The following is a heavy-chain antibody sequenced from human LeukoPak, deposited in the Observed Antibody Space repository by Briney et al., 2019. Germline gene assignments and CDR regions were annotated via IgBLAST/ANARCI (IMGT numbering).Heavy chain of an antibody. CDR1: GYTFTSYY. Sequence: ASVKVSCKASGYTFTSYYMHWVRQAPGQGLEWMGIINPSGGSTSYAQKFQGRVTMTRDMSTSTVYMELSSLRSDDTAVYYCARATFPYYYDSNGLNAFDIWGQGTMVTVSS. CDR3: ARATFPYYYDSNGLNAFDI. D-gene: IGHD3-22*01. J-gene: IGHJ3*02. CDR2: INPSGGST. V-gene: IGHV1-46*01.